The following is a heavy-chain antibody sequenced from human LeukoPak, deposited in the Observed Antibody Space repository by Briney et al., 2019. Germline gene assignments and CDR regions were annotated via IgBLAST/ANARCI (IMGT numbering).Heavy chain of an antibody. Sequence: GASVKVSCKASGYTFTGYYMHWVRQAPGQGLEWMGWINPNSGGTNYAQKFQGRVTMTRDTSISTAYMELSRLRSDDTAMYYCARDWWECSSTSCLYYFDYWGQGTLVTVSS. D-gene: IGHD2-2*01. CDR1: GYTFTGYY. CDR3: ARDWWECSSTSCLYYFDY. J-gene: IGHJ4*02. V-gene: IGHV1-2*02. CDR2: INPNSGGT.